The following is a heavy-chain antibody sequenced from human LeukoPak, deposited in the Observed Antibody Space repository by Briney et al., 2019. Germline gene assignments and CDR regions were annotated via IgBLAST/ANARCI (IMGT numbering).Heavy chain of an antibody. V-gene: IGHV2-5*02. D-gene: IGHD3-10*01. Sequence: SGPTLVKPTQTLTLTCTFSGFALSTSGVGVGWIRQPPGEALEWLALIYWDDDRRYSPSLKSRLTITKDTSKSQVVLTMTNMAPVDTATYYCAHSSGSYYYGSDPYYFAYWGQGTLVTVSS. CDR1: GFALSTSGVG. CDR2: IYWDDDR. J-gene: IGHJ4*02. CDR3: AHSSGSYYYGSDPYYFAY.